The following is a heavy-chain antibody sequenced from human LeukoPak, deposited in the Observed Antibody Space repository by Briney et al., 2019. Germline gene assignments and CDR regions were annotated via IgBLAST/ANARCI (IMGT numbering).Heavy chain of an antibody. CDR3: ARRIRGRYYFDY. J-gene: IGHJ4*02. CDR1: GGSFSGYY. V-gene: IGHV4-34*01. CDR2: INHSGST. Sequence: PSETLSLTCAVYGGSFSGYYWSWIRQPPGKGLEWLGEINHSGSTNYNPSLKSRVTISVDTSKNQFSLKLSSVTAADTAVYYCARRIRGRYYFDYWGQGTLVTVSS. D-gene: IGHD3-16*02.